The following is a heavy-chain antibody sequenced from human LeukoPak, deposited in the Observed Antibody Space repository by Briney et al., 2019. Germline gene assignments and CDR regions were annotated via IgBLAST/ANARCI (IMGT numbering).Heavy chain of an antibody. J-gene: IGHJ4*02. CDR3: ARDSFRQWLVRGGFDY. CDR2: INPNSGGT. Sequence: ASVKVSCKASGYTFTGYYMHWVRQAPGQGLEWMGWINPNSGGTNYAQKFQGRVTMTRDTSIGTAYMELSRLRSDDTAVYYCARDSFRQWLVRGGFDYWGQGTLVTVSS. D-gene: IGHD6-19*01. V-gene: IGHV1-2*02. CDR1: GYTFTGYY.